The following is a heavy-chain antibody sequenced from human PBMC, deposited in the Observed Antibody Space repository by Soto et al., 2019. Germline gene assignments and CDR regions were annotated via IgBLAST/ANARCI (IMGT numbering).Heavy chain of an antibody. CDR1: GFTFSSYA. CDR3: ARDLRGWFQCY. V-gene: IGHV3-30-3*01. Sequence: GGSLRLSCAASGFTFSSYAMHWVRQAPGKGLEWVAVISYDGSNKYYADSVKGRFTISRDNSKNTLYLQMNSLRAEDTAVYYCARDLRGWFQCYWGQGTLVTVSS. CDR2: ISYDGSNK. D-gene: IGHD6-19*01. J-gene: IGHJ4*02.